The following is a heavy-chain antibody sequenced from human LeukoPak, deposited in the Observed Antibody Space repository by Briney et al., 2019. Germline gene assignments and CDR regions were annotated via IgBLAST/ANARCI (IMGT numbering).Heavy chain of an antibody. CDR2: ISSSSDYI. Sequence: GGSLRLSCAASGFTFSTYNMNWVRQAPGKGLEWVSSISSSSDYIYYADSMKGRFTISRDNARSSLYLQMNSLRAEDTAVYYCARDFLTNWFDPWGQGTLVTVSS. V-gene: IGHV3-21*01. CDR3: ARDFLTNWFDP. J-gene: IGHJ5*02. CDR1: GFTFSTYN. D-gene: IGHD4/OR15-4a*01.